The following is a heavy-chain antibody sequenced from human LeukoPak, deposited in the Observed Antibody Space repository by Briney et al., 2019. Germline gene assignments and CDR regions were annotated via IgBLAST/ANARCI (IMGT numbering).Heavy chain of an antibody. CDR1: GFTFSSYS. V-gene: IGHV3-21*01. CDR2: ISSSSSYI. CDR3: ARDRITIFGIVNAFNI. J-gene: IGHJ3*02. Sequence: GGSLRLSCAASGFTFSSYSMNWVRQAPGKGLEWVSSISSSSSYIYYADSVKGRFTISRDNAKNSLYLQMNSLRAEDTAVYYCARDRITIFGIVNAFNIWGQGTMVTVSS. D-gene: IGHD3-3*01.